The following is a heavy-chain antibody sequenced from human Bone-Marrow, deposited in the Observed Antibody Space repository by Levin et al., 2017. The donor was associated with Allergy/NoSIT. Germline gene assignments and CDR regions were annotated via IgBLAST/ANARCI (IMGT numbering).Heavy chain of an antibody. CDR2: ISSGSSYA. CDR3: ARGSRVIGFGEPLRDC. D-gene: IGHD3-10*01. V-gene: IGHV3-11*05. Sequence: GESLKISCAASGFSFSDFYMSWIRLAPGKGLEWISFISSGSSYANYADSVKGRFTISRDNAKNSLYLQMNSLRAEDTAVYYCARGSRVIGFGEPLRDCWGQGTLVTVSS. J-gene: IGHJ4*02. CDR1: GFSFSDFY.